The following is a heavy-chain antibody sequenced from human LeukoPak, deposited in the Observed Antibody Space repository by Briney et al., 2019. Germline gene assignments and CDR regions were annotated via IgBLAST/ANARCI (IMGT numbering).Heavy chain of an antibody. V-gene: IGHV1-18*01. J-gene: IGHJ3*02. D-gene: IGHD3-9*01. CDR1: GYTFTTYA. Sequence: ASVKVSCKASGYTFTTYAMNWVRQAPGQGLEWMGWISAYNGNTNYAQKLQGRVTMTTDTSTSTAYMELRSLRSDDTAVYYCARDQGGWYYDILTGSQSAFDIWGQGTMVTVSS. CDR2: ISAYNGNT. CDR3: ARDQGGWYYDILTGSQSAFDI.